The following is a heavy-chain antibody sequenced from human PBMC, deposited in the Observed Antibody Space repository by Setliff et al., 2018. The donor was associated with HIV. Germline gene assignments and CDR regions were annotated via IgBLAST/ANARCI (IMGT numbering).Heavy chain of an antibody. CDR2: IYSDDKT. V-gene: IGHV3-66*02. Sequence: AGGSLRLSCAASGFTVSSTYVTWVRQAPGKGLEWISVIYSDDKTYYADSVRGRFIISRDNSKNTLYLQMNSLRAEDTAVYYCATPLERRDYWGQGTLVTVSS. CDR1: GFTVSSTY. J-gene: IGHJ4*02. CDR3: ATPLERRDY. D-gene: IGHD1-1*01.